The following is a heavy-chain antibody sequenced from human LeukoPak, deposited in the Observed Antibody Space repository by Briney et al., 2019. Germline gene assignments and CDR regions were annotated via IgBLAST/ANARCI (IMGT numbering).Heavy chain of an antibody. CDR1: GFTLSSYW. CDR3: ARSAGEIYYYYGMDV. J-gene: IGHJ6*02. CDR2: INQDGSEM. V-gene: IGHV3-7*04. Sequence: GGSLRLSCAASGFTLSSYWMTWVRQAPGKGLQWVANINQDGSEMYHVDSVKGRFTISRDNAKNSLYLQMNSLRAEDTAVYYCARSAGEIYYYYGMDVWGQGTTVTVS. D-gene: IGHD3-16*01.